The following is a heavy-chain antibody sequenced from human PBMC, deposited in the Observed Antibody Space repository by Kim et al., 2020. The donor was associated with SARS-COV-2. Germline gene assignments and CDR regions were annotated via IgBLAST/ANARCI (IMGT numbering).Heavy chain of an antibody. CDR1: GGTFSSYA. J-gene: IGHJ3*02. V-gene: IGHV1-69*13. D-gene: IGHD3-22*01. CDR3: ARGGEHYYDSSGYYDAFDI. Sequence: SVKVSCKASGGTFSSYAISWVRQAPGQGLEWMGGIIPIFGTANYAQKFQGRVTITADESTSTAYMELSSLRSEDTAVYYCARGGEHYYDSSGYYDAFDIWGQGTMVTVSS. CDR2: IIPIFGTA.